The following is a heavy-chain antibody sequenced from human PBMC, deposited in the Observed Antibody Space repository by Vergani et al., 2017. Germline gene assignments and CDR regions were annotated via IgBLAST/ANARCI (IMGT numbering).Heavy chain of an antibody. J-gene: IGHJ4*02. V-gene: IGHV1-18*01. CDR2: ISAYNGNT. CDR1: GYTFTSYG. CDR3: AREAYSSSWYGPSQIVY. Sequence: QVQLVQSGAEVKKPGASVKVSCKASGYTFTSYGISWVRQAPGQGLEWMGWISAYNGNTNYAQKLQGRVTMTTDTSTSTAYMELRSLSSDDTAVYYCAREAYSSSWYGPSQIVYWGQGTLVTVSS. D-gene: IGHD6-13*01.